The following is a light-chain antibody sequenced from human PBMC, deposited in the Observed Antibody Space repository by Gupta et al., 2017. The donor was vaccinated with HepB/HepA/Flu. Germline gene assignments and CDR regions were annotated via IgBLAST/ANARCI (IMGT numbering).Light chain of an antibody. CDR3: QSAESSGTYYV. CDR2: KDN. Sequence: SYELTQPPSLSVSQGKTARNNCSGDALPKQYAYWYQQKPGQAPVLVIYKDNERPSGIPERFSGSSSGTTVTLTISGVQAADEADYYCQSAESSGTYYVFGTGTKVTVL. J-gene: IGLJ1*01. V-gene: IGLV3-25*03. CDR1: ALPKQY.